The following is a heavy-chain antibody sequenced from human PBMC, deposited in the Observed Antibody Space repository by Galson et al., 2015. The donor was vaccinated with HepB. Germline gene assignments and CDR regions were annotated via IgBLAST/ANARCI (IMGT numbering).Heavy chain of an antibody. Sequence: CAISGDSVSTNSAAWNWIRQSPSRGLEWLGRTYYRSKWYNDYALSVKSRITINPDTSKNQFSLQLNSVTPEDTAVHYCAREVSSSYDYWGQGTLVTVSS. CDR3: AREVSSSYDY. V-gene: IGHV6-1*01. CDR1: GDSVSTNSAA. CDR2: TYYRSKWYN. D-gene: IGHD6-13*01. J-gene: IGHJ4*02.